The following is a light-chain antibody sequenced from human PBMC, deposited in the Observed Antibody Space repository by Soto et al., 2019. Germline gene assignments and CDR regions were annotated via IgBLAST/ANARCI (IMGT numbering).Light chain of an antibody. V-gene: IGKV3-20*01. CDR3: QQYGSPR. CDR1: QSVSSSY. Sequence: EIVLTQSPGTLSLTPGERATISCRASQSVSSSYLAWYQQKPGQAPRLLIYGASSRATGIPDRFSGSGSGTDFTLTISRLEPEDFAVYYCQQYGSPRFGGGTKVDIK. J-gene: IGKJ4*01. CDR2: GAS.